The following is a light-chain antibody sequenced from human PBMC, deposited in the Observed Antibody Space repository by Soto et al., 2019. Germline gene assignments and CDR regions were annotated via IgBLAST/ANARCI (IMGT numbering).Light chain of an antibody. CDR1: QGITNF. J-gene: IGKJ3*01. CDR2: AAS. CDR3: QKYSSAPFT. V-gene: IGKV1-27*01. Sequence: DIQMTQSPSSLSASVGDRVTVTCRASQGITNFLAWYQQKPGTAPKLLIYAASTLHSGVPSRFSGSGYGTEFNLNIISLQPEDAATYYCQKYSSAPFTFGPGTKVEIK.